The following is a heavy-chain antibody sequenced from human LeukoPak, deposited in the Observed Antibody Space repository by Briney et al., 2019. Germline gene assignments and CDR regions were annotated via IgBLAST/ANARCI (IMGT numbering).Heavy chain of an antibody. V-gene: IGHV3-33*06. D-gene: IGHD1-26*01. CDR2: IWYDGTNK. CDR3: AKDRGSYSTTADS. CDR1: GFTFSDYG. J-gene: IGHJ5*01. Sequence: GRSLRLSCAASGFTFSDYGIHWVRQAPGKGLXXXAVIWYDGTNKYYGDSVKGRFTISRDNSKNTLYLQMNSLRAEDTAVYYCAKDRGSYSTTADSWGQGTLVTVSS.